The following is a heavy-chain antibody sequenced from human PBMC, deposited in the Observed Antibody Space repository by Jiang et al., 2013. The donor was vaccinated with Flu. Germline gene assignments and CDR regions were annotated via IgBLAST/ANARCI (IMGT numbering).Heavy chain of an antibody. CDR2: LHDSGST. CDR3: AKLSLPGGSGWYWPDP. D-gene: IGHD2-15*01. J-gene: IGHJ5*02. CDR1: GDSITDYH. Sequence: QLVESGPGLVKPSETLSLTCTVSGDSITDYHWTWIRQPPGRGLEWIGNLHDSGSTNYNPSVKSRVAISLDPSKNQFSLNLKFVTAADTAVYYCAKLSLPGGSGWYWPDPWGQGILVTVSP. V-gene: IGHV4-59*08.